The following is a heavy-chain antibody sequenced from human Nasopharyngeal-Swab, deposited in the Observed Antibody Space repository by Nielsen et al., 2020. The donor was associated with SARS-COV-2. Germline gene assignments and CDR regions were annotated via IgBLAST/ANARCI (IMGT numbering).Heavy chain of an antibody. D-gene: IGHD5-12*01. CDR2: ISWNSGSI. J-gene: IGHJ6*02. CDR3: AKDISGGYGQYYYGMDV. V-gene: IGHV3-9*01. Sequence: SLRLSCAASGSTFDDYAMHWVWQAPGKGLEWVSGISWNSGSIGYADSVKGRFTISRDNAKNSLYLQMNSLRAEDTALYYCAKDISGGYGQYYYGMDVWGQGTTVTVSS. CDR1: GSTFDDYA.